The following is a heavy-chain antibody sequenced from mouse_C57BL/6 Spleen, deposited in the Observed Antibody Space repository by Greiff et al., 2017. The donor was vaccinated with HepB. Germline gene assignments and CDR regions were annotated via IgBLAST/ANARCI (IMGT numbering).Heavy chain of an antibody. J-gene: IGHJ4*01. V-gene: IGHV1-50*01. D-gene: IGHD1-1*01. CDR3: ARWGYGSNYAMDY. CDR1: GYTFTSYW. Sequence: QVQLQQPGAELVKPGASVKLSCKASGYTFTSYWMQWVKQRPGQGLEWIGEIDPSDSYTNYNQKFKGKATLTVDTSSSTAYMQLSSLTSEDSAVYYCARWGYGSNYAMDYWGQGTSVTVSS. CDR2: IDPSDSYT.